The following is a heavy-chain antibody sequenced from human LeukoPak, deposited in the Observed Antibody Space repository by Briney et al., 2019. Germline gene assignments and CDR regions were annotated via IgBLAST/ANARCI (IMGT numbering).Heavy chain of an antibody. V-gene: IGHV4-4*07. Sequence: SETLSLTCTVSGGSISNYYWSWIRQPAGKGLEWIGRIYSGGSTNYNPSLKSRVTMSVNTSKNHFSLKLSSVTAADTAVYYCARELGYCSGDSCSFYYYIDVWGKGTTVTISS. J-gene: IGHJ6*03. D-gene: IGHD2-15*01. CDR3: ARELGYCSGDSCSFYYYIDV. CDR2: IYSGGST. CDR1: GGSISNYY.